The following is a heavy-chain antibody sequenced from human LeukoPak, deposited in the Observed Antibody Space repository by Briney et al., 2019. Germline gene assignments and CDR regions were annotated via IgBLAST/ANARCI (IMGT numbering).Heavy chain of an antibody. D-gene: IGHD2-15*01. J-gene: IGHJ3*02. CDR1: GGSFSGYY. CDR2: INHSGST. CDR3: ARAPLYCSGGSCYLDAFDI. V-gene: IGHV4-34*01. Sequence: PSETLSLTCAVYGGSFSGYYWSWIRQPPGKGLEWIGEINHSGSTNYNPSLKSRVTISVDTSKNQFSLKLSSVTAADTAVYYCARAPLYCSGGSCYLDAFDIWGQGTMVTVSS.